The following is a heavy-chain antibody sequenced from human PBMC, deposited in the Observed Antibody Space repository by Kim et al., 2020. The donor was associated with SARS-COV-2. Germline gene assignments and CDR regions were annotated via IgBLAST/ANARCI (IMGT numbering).Heavy chain of an antibody. D-gene: IGHD3-22*01. CDR1: GFTFSSYG. Sequence: GGSLRLSCAASGFTFSSYGMHWVRQAPGKGLEWVAVISYDGSNKYYADSVKGRFTISRDNSKNTLYLQMNSLRAEDTAVYYCAKDAIPLFYYDSSGYPLNWFDPWGQGTLVTVSS. V-gene: IGHV3-30*18. J-gene: IGHJ5*02. CDR3: AKDAIPLFYYDSSGYPLNWFDP. CDR2: ISYDGSNK.